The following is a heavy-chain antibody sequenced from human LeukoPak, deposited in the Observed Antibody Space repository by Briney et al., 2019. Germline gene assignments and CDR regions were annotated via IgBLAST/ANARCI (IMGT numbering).Heavy chain of an antibody. CDR1: GYTFTGYY. V-gene: IGHV1-2*02. D-gene: IGHD6-25*01. CDR2: INPNSGGT. Sequence: ASVKVSCKASGYTFTGYYMHWVRQAPGQGLEWMGWINPNSGGTNYAQKFQGRVTMTRDTSISTAYMELSRLRSDDTAVYYCARDEGRKAAGVRNCFAPGGRGTRFTVSS. J-gene: IGHJ5*02. CDR3: ARDEGRKAAGVRNCFAP.